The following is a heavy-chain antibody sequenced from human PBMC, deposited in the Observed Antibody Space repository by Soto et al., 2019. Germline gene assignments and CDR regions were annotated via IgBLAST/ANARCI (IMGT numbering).Heavy chain of an antibody. CDR3: ARDQLWSGYYIPYYYYGMDV. J-gene: IGHJ6*02. CDR1: GFTFSSYW. V-gene: IGHV3-7*01. CDR2: IKQDGSEK. D-gene: IGHD3-3*01. Sequence: PGGSLRLSCAASGFTFSSYWMSWVRQAPGKGLEWVANIKQDGSEKYYVDSVKGRFTISRDNAKNSLYLQMNSLRAEDTAVYYCARDQLWSGYYIPYYYYGMDVWGQGTTVTVSS.